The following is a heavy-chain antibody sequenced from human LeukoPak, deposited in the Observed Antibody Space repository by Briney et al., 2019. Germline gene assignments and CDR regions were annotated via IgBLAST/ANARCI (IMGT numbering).Heavy chain of an antibody. J-gene: IGHJ4*02. D-gene: IGHD1-26*01. Sequence: SVKVSCKASGGTFSSYAISWVRQAPGQGLEWMGGIIPIFGTANYAQKFQGRVTITAGESTSTAYMELSSLRSEDTAVYYCARERNSGSSWGYFDYWGQGTLVTVSS. CDR3: ARERNSGSSWGYFDY. CDR2: IIPIFGTA. CDR1: GGTFSSYA. V-gene: IGHV1-69*13.